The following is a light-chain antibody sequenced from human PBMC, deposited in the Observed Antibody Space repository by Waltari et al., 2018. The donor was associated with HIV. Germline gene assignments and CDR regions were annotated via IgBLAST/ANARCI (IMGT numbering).Light chain of an antibody. V-gene: IGLV2-14*03. J-gene: IGLJ1*01. CDR2: DVS. Sequence: QSALTQPPSASGSPGQSITIPRTGTSSGSGSLPHVPSYQPCPGGVPKPLIYDVSNWPSGVSNRFSGSKSGNTASLSISGLQPEDECDYYCSSYITSLLSYIFASGTKVIVL. CDR3: SSYITSLLSYI. CDR1: SSGSGSLPH.